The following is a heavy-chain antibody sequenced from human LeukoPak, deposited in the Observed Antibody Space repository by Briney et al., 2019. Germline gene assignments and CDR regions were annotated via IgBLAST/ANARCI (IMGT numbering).Heavy chain of an antibody. V-gene: IGHV1-8*03. J-gene: IGHJ4*02. D-gene: IGHD6-6*01. CDR2: MNPNSGNT. CDR3: ARGGARRGIAARPRFRYYFDY. Sequence: GASVKVSCKASGYTFTSYDINWVRQATGQGLEWMGWMNPNSGNTGYAQKFQGRVTITRNTSISTAYMELSSLRSEDTAVYYCARGGARRGIAARPRFRYYFDYWGQGTLVTVSS. CDR1: GYTFTSYD.